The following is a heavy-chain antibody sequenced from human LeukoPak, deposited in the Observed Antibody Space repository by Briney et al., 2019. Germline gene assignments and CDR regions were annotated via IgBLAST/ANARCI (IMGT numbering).Heavy chain of an antibody. J-gene: IGHJ4*02. D-gene: IGHD3-3*01. Sequence: SGTLSLTCAVSGGSIKSNNWWSWIRQPPGKGLEWIGEINHSGSTNYNPSLKSRVTISVDTSKNQFSLKLSSVTAADTAVYYCARGRPPDYDFWSGYVGLWLVFDYWGQGTLVTVSS. CDR1: GGSIKSNNW. V-gene: IGHV4-4*02. CDR3: ARGRPPDYDFWSGYVGLWLVFDY. CDR2: INHSGST.